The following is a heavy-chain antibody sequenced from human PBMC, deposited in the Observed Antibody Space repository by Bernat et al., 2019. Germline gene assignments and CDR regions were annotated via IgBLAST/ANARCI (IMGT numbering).Heavy chain of an antibody. CDR1: GFSVSSYY. CDR2: IYSGGRT. V-gene: IGHV3-53*01. Sequence: EVQLVESGGGLIQPGGSLRLSCAASGFSVSSYYMSWVRQAPGKGLEWVSLIYSGGRTYYADSVQGRFNISRDNSKNTLYLQMNSLRAEDTALYYCARVAYGSGSYYNINWFDSWGQGILVTVSS. J-gene: IGHJ5*01. D-gene: IGHD3-10*01. CDR3: ARVAYGSGSYYNINWFDS.